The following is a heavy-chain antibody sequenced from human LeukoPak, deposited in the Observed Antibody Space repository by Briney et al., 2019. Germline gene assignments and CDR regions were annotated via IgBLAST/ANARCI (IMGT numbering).Heavy chain of an antibody. CDR3: ARDQWMATPGY. CDR2: ISSSSSYI. Sequence: GGSLRLSCAASGFTFSSYSMNWVRQAPGKGLEWVSSISSSSSYIYYADSVKGRFTISRNNAKNSLYLQMNSLRAEDTAVYYCARDQWMATPGYWGQGTLVTVSS. J-gene: IGHJ4*02. D-gene: IGHD5-24*01. CDR1: GFTFSSYS. V-gene: IGHV3-21*01.